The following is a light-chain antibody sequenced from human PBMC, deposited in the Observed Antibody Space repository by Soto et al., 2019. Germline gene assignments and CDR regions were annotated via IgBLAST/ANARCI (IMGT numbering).Light chain of an antibody. V-gene: IGLV2-11*01. CDR3: CSYARSYTHV. CDR2: DVI. CDR1: SSDVGRYNF. J-gene: IGLJ1*01. Sequence: QSALTQPRSVSGSPGQSVTISCTGTSSDVGRYNFVSWYQQHPDKAPKLMIYDVIKRPSGVPDRFSGSKSGNTASLTIYGLQDEDEDDHQCCSYARSYTHVFGTGTKV.